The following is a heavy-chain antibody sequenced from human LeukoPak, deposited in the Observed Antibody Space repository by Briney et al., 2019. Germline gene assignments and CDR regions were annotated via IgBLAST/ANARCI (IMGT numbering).Heavy chain of an antibody. J-gene: IGHJ4*02. V-gene: IGHV5-51*01. D-gene: IGHD3-22*01. CDR3: ARRARDIKGYLNSFDS. CDR1: GYRFSSHW. Sequence: GESLKISCQGSGYRFSSHWIGWARQMPGKGLEWVGIIYPADSDARYSPSFQGQVIISADKSISTAFLQWSSLKASDTAIYYCARRARDIKGYLNSFDSWGQGALVTVSS. CDR2: IYPADSDA.